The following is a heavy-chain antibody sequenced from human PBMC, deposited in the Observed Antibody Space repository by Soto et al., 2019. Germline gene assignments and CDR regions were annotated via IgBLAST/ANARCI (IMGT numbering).Heavy chain of an antibody. CDR3: VRESPPGFNWFDP. D-gene: IGHD3-10*01. CDR1: AGSISSNC. CDR2: IYTSGST. V-gene: IGHV4-4*07. J-gene: IGHJ5*02. Sequence: SETLSLTCSVSAGSISSNCWSWIRQPAGKRLEWVGRIYTSGSTNYNPSLKSRVTMSIDTSKNQFSLNLNSVTAADTAVYYCVRESPPGFNWFDPWGQGILFTVSS.